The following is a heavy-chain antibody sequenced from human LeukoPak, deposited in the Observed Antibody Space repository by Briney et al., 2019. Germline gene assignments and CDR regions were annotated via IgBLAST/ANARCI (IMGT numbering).Heavy chain of an antibody. Sequence: SVTLSLTCTVSGGSISTYYWNWIRQAPGKGLEWLGYIYYSGSTNYNPSLTGRVTISVDTSKNQFSLKLSSVTAADTAVYYCAREYNYYDSSGWDAFEIWGQGTMVTVSS. J-gene: IGHJ3*02. D-gene: IGHD3-22*01. CDR3: AREYNYYDSSGWDAFEI. CDR2: IYYSGST. CDR1: GGSISTYY. V-gene: IGHV4-59*01.